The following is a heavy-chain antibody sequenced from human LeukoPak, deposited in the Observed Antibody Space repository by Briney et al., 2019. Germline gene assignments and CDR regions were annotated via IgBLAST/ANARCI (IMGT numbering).Heavy chain of an antibody. CDR1: GGSFSGYY. Sequence: SETLSLTCSVYGGSFSGYYWSWIRQPPGKGLEWIGEINHSGSTNYNPSLKSRVTISVDTSKNQFSLKLSSVTAADTAVYYCARKSFRRGYSYGFDYWGQGTLVTVSS. V-gene: IGHV4-34*01. CDR3: ARKSFRRGYSYGFDY. J-gene: IGHJ4*02. D-gene: IGHD5-18*01. CDR2: INHSGST.